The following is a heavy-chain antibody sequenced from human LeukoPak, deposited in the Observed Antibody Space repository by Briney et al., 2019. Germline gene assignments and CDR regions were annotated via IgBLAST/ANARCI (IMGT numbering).Heavy chain of an antibody. D-gene: IGHD3-9*01. CDR1: EFTFNNYA. CDR3: ARRSMTGTYYFDY. V-gene: IGHV3-23*01. CDR2: LSANGANT. Sequence: PGGSLRLSCGASEFTFNNYAMSRVRQAPGKGLEWVSSLSANGANTYSADSVKGRFIISRDNSKNTLYLQVNSLRPEDTAVYYCARRSMTGTYYFDYWGQGTLVTVSS. J-gene: IGHJ4*02.